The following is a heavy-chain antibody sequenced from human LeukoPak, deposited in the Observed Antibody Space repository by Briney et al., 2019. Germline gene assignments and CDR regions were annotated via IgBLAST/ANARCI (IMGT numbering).Heavy chain of an antibody. D-gene: IGHD6-13*01. CDR3: ARGWYDDAFDI. CDR1: GYTFTTYA. CDR2: INPNSGGT. J-gene: IGHJ3*02. Sequence: ASVKVSCKASGYTFTTYAMNWVRQAPGQGLEWMGWINPNSGGTNYAQKFQGRVTMTRDTSISTAYMELSRLRSDDTAVYYCARGWYDDAFDIWGQGTMVTVSS. V-gene: IGHV1-2*02.